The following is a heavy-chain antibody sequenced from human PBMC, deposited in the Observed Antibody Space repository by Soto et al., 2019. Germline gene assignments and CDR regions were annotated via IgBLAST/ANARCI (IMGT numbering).Heavy chain of an antibody. J-gene: IGHJ3*02. CDR2: ISGSGGST. V-gene: IGHV3-23*01. CDR1: GFTFSSYA. CDR3: ASRIITMIEGDAFDI. D-gene: IGHD3-22*01. Sequence: PGGSLRLSCAASGFTFSSYAMSWVRQAPGKGLEWVSAISGSGGSTYYADSVKGRFTISRDNSKNTLYLQMNSLRAEDTAVYYFASRIITMIEGDAFDIWGQGTMVTVSS.